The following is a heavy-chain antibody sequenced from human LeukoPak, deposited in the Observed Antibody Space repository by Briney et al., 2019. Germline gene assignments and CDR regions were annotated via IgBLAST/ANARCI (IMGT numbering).Heavy chain of an antibody. CDR2: LRKDATYS. J-gene: IGHJ4*02. D-gene: IGHD3-22*01. V-gene: IGHV3-30*02. Sequence: GGSLRLSCAASGFPFSSYGMYWVRQTPGKGLQWVAYLRKDATYSNYADSVRGRFTISRDNSKNTLDLQMSSLRVEDTAVYYCAKQEVNSYGSSDYYPYYFDYWGQGTLVTVSS. CDR3: AKQEVNSYGSSDYYPYYFDY. CDR1: GFPFSSYG.